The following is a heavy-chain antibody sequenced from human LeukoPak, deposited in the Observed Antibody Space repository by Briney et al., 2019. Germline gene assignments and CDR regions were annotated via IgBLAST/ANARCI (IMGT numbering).Heavy chain of an antibody. CDR1: GDSISSGSYY. V-gene: IGHV4-61*02. CDR2: IYGRGGS. D-gene: IGHD3-10*01. CDR3: ASWPFYYGKGGYDY. J-gene: IGHJ4*02. Sequence: SETLSLTCTVSGDSISSGSYYWSWIRQPAGKGLEWIGRIYGRGGSNYNPSLKSRVTISIDKSKSQFSLKMNSVTAPDTAVYYCASWPFYYGKGGYDYWGQGTLVTVSS.